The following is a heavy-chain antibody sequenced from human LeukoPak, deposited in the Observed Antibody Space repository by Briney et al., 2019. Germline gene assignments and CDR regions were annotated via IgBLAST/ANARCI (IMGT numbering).Heavy chain of an antibody. CDR1: GYTFFDFY. CDR3: ARSYFRDARGGFDY. D-gene: IGHD2-8*01. CDR2: INPNDGRT. Sequence: ASMKVSCKASGYTFFDFYMHWVRQAPGQGLEWMGIINPNDGRTTDAQKFQGRVSMTSDTSTSTRYMELSSLRSEDTAVYYCARSYFRDARGGFDYWGQGTLVTVSS. V-gene: IGHV1-46*01. J-gene: IGHJ4*02.